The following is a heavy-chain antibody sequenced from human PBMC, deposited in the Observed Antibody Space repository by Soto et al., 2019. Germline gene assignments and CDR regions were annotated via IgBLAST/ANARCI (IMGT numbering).Heavy chain of an antibody. V-gene: IGHV1-18*01. CDR2: FRAYDGNT. D-gene: IGHD3-10*01. CDR1: GYSFNSYS. Sequence: QAQLVQSGAEVKKPGASVKVACKASGYSFNSYSISWVRQAPGQGFEWMGWFRAYDGNTNYAQKIQGRVTMTTDTSTSTAYMELRNLRSDDTAVYYCARVYPSMVRGVTFRNYYFYGMDVWGQGTTVTVSS. J-gene: IGHJ6*02. CDR3: ARVYPSMVRGVTFRNYYFYGMDV.